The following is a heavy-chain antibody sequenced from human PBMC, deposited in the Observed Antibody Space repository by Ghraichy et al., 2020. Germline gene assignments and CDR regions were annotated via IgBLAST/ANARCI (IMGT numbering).Heavy chain of an antibody. CDR1: GFTFTKAW. D-gene: IGHD6-19*01. J-gene: IGHJ4*02. CDR3: TRVSYSGGYEWDY. Sequence: GGSLRLSCAASGFTFTKAWMSWVRQAPGKGLEWVGRIKSRSDGGTTAYAAPVKDRFTISRDDSKNILYLQMNSLKIEDTAVYYCTRVSYSGGYEWDYWGQGTLVTVSS. V-gene: IGHV3-15*01. CDR2: IKSRSDGGTT.